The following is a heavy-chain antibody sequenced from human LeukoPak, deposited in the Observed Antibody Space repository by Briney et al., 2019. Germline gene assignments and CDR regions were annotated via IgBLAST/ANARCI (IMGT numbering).Heavy chain of an antibody. CDR1: GGSITSYY. V-gene: IGHV4-59*08. CDR2: IYHSGST. Sequence: SETLSLTCTVSGGSITSYYRSWIRQPPGKGLEWIGYIYHSGSTNYNPSLKSRVTISPDTSKNQFSLKLSSVTAADTAVYYCARSGSYAAAGDYWGQGTLVTVSS. J-gene: IGHJ4*02. CDR3: ARSGSYAAAGDY. D-gene: IGHD2-15*01.